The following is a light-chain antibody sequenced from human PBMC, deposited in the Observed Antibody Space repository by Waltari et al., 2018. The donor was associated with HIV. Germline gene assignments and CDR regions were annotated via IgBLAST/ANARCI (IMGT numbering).Light chain of an antibody. V-gene: IGKV3-15*01. Sequence: EIVMTQSPPTLSVSPGERVTLSCRASQSVITNLAWYQQKFGQPPRLLIYATSIRATNIPARFSGGGSGTEFTLTISSLQSEDFAIYYCQQYNTWPRTFGQGTKVEV. J-gene: IGKJ1*01. CDR2: ATS. CDR1: QSVITN. CDR3: QQYNTWPRT.